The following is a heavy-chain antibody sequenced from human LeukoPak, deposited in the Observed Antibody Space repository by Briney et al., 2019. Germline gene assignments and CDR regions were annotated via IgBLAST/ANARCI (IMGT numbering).Heavy chain of an antibody. J-gene: IGHJ4*02. Sequence: GGSLRLSCAASGFIFNNYAMSWVRQAPGKGLEWVSAISASGAGTYYADSVKGRFTISRDSSKNTLHLQMNSLRAEDTAIYYCAKDREPGIAAAGTVSDYWGQGTLVTVSS. D-gene: IGHD6-13*01. V-gene: IGHV3-23*01. CDR1: GFIFNNYA. CDR2: ISASGAGT. CDR3: AKDREPGIAAAGTVSDY.